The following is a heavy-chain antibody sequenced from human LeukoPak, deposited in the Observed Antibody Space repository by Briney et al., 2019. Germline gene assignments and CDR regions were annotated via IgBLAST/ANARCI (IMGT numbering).Heavy chain of an antibody. D-gene: IGHD3-16*01. J-gene: IGHJ4*02. CDR1: GGSVSSSSYY. Sequence: PSETLSLTCTVSGGSVSSSSYYWAWIRQPPGKGLEWIGSIYYSGLTNYSPSLKSRVTVSLDTSKNQFSLNINFVTAADTAVYYCARDVPGGRNDYWGQGTLVTVSS. CDR3: ARDVPGGRNDY. V-gene: IGHV4-39*07. CDR2: IYYSGLT.